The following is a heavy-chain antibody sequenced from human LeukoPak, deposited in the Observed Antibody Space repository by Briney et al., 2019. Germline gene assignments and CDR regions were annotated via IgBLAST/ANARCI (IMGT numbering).Heavy chain of an antibody. Sequence: SETLSLTCTVSGGSISSYYWSWIRQPAGKGLEWVGRIYTSGSTNYNPSLKSRVTMSVDTSKNQFSLMLSSVTAADTAVYYCARDRRDDFWSGYYSSYYYGMDVWGQGTTVTVSS. CDR1: GGSISSYY. CDR3: ARDRRDDFWSGYYSSYYYGMDV. V-gene: IGHV4-4*07. D-gene: IGHD3-3*01. J-gene: IGHJ6*02. CDR2: IYTSGST.